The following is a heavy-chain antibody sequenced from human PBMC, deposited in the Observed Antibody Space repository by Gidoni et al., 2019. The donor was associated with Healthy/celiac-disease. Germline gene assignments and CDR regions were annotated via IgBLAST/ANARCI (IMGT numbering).Heavy chain of an antibody. Sequence: EVQLLESGGGLVQPGGSLRLSCADSGFTFSSSAMRWVRQAPGKGLEWVSAISCSGGSTYYADSVKGRFTISRDNSKNTLYLQMNSLRAEDTAVYYCAKGAPRSIAARPRSPTRDYWGQGTLVTVSS. V-gene: IGHV3-23*01. D-gene: IGHD6-6*01. CDR1: GFTFSSSA. CDR3: AKGAPRSIAARPRSPTRDY. J-gene: IGHJ4*02. CDR2: ISCSGGST.